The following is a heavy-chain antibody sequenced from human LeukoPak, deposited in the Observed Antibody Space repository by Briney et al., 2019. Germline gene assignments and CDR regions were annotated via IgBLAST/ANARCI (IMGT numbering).Heavy chain of an antibody. V-gene: IGHV3-53*04. CDR1: GFIFNNYE. CDR3: ARDIPVDSRSSVPKPVRDS. CDR2: IYSNTSA. D-gene: IGHD6-6*01. J-gene: IGHJ5*02. Sequence: PGGSLRLSCAASGFIFNNYEINWVRQAPGKGLQWVSVIYSNTSAYYADSVKGRFTISRHNSKNTLYLQMTSLRAEDTAVYYCARDIPVDSRSSVPKPVRDSWGQGTLVTVSS.